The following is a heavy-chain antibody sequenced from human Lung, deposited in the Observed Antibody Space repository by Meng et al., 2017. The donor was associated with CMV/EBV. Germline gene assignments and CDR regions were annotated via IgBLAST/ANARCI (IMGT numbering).Heavy chain of an antibody. CDR1: GGSFSGYY. CDR3: ARGGYCSSTSCYAGRPFDY. D-gene: IGHD2-2*01. V-gene: IGHV4-34*01. J-gene: IGHJ4*02. Sequence: LSCAVYGGSFSGYYWSWIRQPPGKGLEWIGEINHSGSTNYNPSLKSRVTIPVDTSKNQFSLKLSSVTAADTAVYYCARGGYCSSTSCYAGRPFDYXGQGXLVTVSS. CDR2: INHSGST.